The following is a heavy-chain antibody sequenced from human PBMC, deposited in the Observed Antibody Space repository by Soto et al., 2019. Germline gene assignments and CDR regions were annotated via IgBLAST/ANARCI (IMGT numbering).Heavy chain of an antibody. J-gene: IGHJ5*02. Sequence: GXSVKVCCKASGSSFICHYIDWVRQAPGQGLEWMGWINPNSGSTTYAQRFQGRVTMTRDTSISTAYMELSSLRSDDTAVFYCATVEGVVGIWFDTWGQGTLVTVSS. V-gene: IGHV1-2*02. D-gene: IGHD3-3*01. CDR3: ATVEGVVGIWFDT. CDR1: GSSFICHY. CDR2: INPNSGST.